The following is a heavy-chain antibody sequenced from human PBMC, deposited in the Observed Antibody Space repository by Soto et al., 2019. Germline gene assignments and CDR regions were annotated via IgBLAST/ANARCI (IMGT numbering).Heavy chain of an antibody. V-gene: IGHV3-30*03. CDR1: GFTFSSYG. CDR3: ARYRLYCTNGVCYYYYYYGMDV. CDR2: ISYDGSNK. D-gene: IGHD2-8*01. J-gene: IGHJ6*02. Sequence: GGSLRLSCAASGFTFSSYGMHWVRQAPGKGLEWVAVISYDGSNKYYADSVKGRFTISRDNSKNTLYLQMNSLRAEDTAVYYCARYRLYCTNGVCYYYYYYGMDVWGQGTTVTVSS.